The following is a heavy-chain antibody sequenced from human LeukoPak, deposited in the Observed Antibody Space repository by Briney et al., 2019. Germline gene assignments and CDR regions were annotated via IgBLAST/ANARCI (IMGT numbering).Heavy chain of an antibody. V-gene: IGHV1-8*01. CDR1: GYTFTSYD. CDR3: VAQGYNWNAYESLGYFDY. J-gene: IGHJ4*02. Sequence: ASVKVSCKASGYTFTSYDINRVRQATGQGLEWMGWMNPNSGNTGYAQKFQGRVTMTRNTSISTAYMELSSLRSEDTAVYYCVAQGYNWNAYESLGYFDYWGQGTLVTVSS. D-gene: IGHD1-20*01. CDR2: MNPNSGNT.